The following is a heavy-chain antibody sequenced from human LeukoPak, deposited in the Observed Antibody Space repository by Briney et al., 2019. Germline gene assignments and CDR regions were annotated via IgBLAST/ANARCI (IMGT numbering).Heavy chain of an antibody. J-gene: IGHJ4*02. CDR1: GYTFTGYY. V-gene: IGHV1-2*02. CDR2: INPNSGGT. CDR3: ARGTGYSSPFDY. Sequence: SVNVSCKASGYTFTGYYMHWVRQAPGQGLEWMGWINPNSGGTNYAQKFQGRVTMTRDTSISTAYMELSRLRSDDTAVYYCARGTGYSSPFDYWGQGTLVTVSS. D-gene: IGHD6-13*01.